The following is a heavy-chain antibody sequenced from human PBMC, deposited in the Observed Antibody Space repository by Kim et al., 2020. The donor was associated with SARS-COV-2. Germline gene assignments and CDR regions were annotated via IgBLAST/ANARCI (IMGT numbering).Heavy chain of an antibody. J-gene: IGHJ4*02. V-gene: IGHV4-4*02. D-gene: IGHD2-21*02. Sequence: SETLSLTCAVSGGSISSSNWWSWVRQPPGKGLEWIGEIYHSGSTNYNPSLKRRDTIAVDKSKNQFTMKLSSVTAADTAVYYWAGSPVVTAHFDYWGQGTLVTVSS. CDR2: IYHSGST. CDR1: GGSISSSNW. CDR3: AGSPVVTAHFDY.